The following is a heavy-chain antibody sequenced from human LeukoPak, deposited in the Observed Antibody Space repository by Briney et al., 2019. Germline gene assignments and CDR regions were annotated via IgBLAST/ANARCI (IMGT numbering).Heavy chain of an antibody. D-gene: IGHD1-26*01. V-gene: IGHV3-7*01. Sequence: GGSLRLSCAASGFRFDDYWMTWARHIPGKGLEWVANIKQDGAEKHYAESVEGRFIISRDTAKNSLYLEMDSLKVDDTAVYYCARVGAWDLQRVFEYWGQGTLVTVSS. CDR3: ARVGAWDLQRVFEY. CDR2: IKQDGAEK. CDR1: GFRFDDYW. J-gene: IGHJ4*02.